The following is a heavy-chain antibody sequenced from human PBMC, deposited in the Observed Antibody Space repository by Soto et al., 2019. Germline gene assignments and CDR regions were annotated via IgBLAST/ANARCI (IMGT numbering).Heavy chain of an antibody. Sequence: SVKVSCKASGGTFSSYAISWVRQAPGQGLEWMGGIIPIFGTANYAQKFQGRVTITADESTSTAYMELSSLRSEDTAVYYCARGRRGVAVASASYCDGGMDVWGQGTTVTVSS. V-gene: IGHV1-69*13. CDR3: ARGRRGVAVASASYCDGGMDV. D-gene: IGHD6-19*01. CDR1: GGTFSSYA. CDR2: IIPIFGTA. J-gene: IGHJ6*02.